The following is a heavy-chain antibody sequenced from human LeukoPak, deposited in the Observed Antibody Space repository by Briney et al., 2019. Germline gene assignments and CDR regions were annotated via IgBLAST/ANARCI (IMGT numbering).Heavy chain of an antibody. Sequence: SETLSLTCTVSGGSISSYYWSWIRQPPGKGLEWIGYIYYSGSTNYNPSLKSRVTISVDTSKNQFSLKLSSVTAADTAVYYCARSRERGYCSGGSCYPKSDNWFDPWGREPWSPSPQ. CDR3: ARSRERGYCSGGSCYPKSDNWFDP. CDR2: IYYSGST. CDR1: GGSISSYY. J-gene: IGHJ5*02. V-gene: IGHV4-59*08. D-gene: IGHD2-15*01.